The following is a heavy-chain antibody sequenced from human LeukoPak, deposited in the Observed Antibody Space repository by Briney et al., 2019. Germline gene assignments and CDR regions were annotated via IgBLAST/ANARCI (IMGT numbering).Heavy chain of an antibody. CDR1: GFTFTSSS. Sequence: SVKVSCKASGFTFTSSSVQWVRQARGQRLEWIGWIVVDSGNTNYAQKFQERVTITRDMSTSTAYMELSSLRSEDTAVYYCAASISMVRGVEMNFDYWGQGTLVTVSS. CDR3: AASISMVRGVEMNFDY. V-gene: IGHV1-58*01. D-gene: IGHD3-10*01. CDR2: IVVDSGNT. J-gene: IGHJ4*02.